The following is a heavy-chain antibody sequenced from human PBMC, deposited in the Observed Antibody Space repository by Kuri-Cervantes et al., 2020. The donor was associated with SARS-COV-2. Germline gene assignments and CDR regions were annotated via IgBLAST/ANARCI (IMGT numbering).Heavy chain of an antibody. D-gene: IGHD3-10*01. J-gene: IGHJ4*02. CDR2: ITDDGGST. CDR1: GITFSSYA. Sequence: LSLTCAASGITFSSYAMSWVRQAPGKGLEWVSAITDDGGSTYHADSVKGRFTISGDNSKTTLFLQMNSLRAEDTAVYHCVKGSAASRPYYFDSWGQGTLVTVSS. V-gene: IGHV3-23*01. CDR3: VKGSAASRPYYFDS.